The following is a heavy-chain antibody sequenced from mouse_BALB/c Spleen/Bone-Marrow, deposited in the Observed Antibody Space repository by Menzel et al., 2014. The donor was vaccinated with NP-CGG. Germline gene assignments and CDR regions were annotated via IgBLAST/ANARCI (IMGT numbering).Heavy chain of an antibody. CDR3: ARWPYYDYEGFAY. CDR2: INPSSGYT. J-gene: IGHJ3*01. V-gene: IGHV1-4*01. D-gene: IGHD2-4*01. CDR1: GYSFTNYM. Sequence: QVQLQQSGADLARPGASVKMSCKASGYSFTNYMIHWVKQRPGQGLEWIGYINPSSGYTNYNQKFKDKATLTADKPSSTAYMQLSSLTSEDSAVYYCARWPYYDYEGFAYWGQGTLVTVSA.